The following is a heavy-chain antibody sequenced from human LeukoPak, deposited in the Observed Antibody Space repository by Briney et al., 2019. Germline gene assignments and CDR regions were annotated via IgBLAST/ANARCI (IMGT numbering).Heavy chain of an antibody. CDR1: GFTFSSSA. CDR2: ISNNGGYT. V-gene: IGHV3-23*01. D-gene: IGHD3-22*01. Sequence: GGSLRLSCAASGFTFSSSAMSWVRQAPGKGLEWVSAISNNGGYTYYADSVQGRFTISRDNSKSTLCLQMNSLRAEDTAVYYCARDLYYDSSAQDWGQGTLVTVSS. CDR3: ARDLYYDSSAQD. J-gene: IGHJ4*02.